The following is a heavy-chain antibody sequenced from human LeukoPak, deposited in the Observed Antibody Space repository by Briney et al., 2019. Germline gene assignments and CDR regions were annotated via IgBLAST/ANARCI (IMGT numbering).Heavy chain of an antibody. Sequence: ASVKVSCKASGYTFTSYYMHWVRQAPGQGLEWMGLINPSGGSTSYAQKFQGRVTMTRDTSTSTVYMELSSLRSEDTAVYYCARDHIPVPATAIPDYWGQGTLVTVSS. V-gene: IGHV1-46*01. CDR1: GYTFTSYY. CDR3: ARDHIPVPATAIPDY. J-gene: IGHJ4*02. D-gene: IGHD2-2*02. CDR2: INPSGGST.